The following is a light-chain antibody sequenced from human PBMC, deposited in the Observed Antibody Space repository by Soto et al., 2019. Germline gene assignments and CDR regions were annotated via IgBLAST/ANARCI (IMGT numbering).Light chain of an antibody. Sequence: DTQMTQFPSTLSASLGDRVTITCRASQSTSSWLAWYQQKPGKVPNLLMYKASTLETGVPSRFSGSGSGTEFTLTINNLQPDDFGTYYCKQYNSYPITFGQGTRLEIK. CDR3: KQYNSYPIT. CDR2: KAS. J-gene: IGKJ5*01. CDR1: QSTSSW. V-gene: IGKV1-5*03.